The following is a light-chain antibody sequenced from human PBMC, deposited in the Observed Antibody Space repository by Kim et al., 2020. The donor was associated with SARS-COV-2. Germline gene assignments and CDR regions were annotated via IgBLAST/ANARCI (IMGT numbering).Light chain of an antibody. CDR1: SGHSSYA. V-gene: IGLV4-69*01. J-gene: IGLJ3*02. CDR3: QTWGTGWV. CDR2: LNSDGSH. Sequence: GASVKRTCTLSSGHSSYAIAWHQQQPEKGPRYLMKLNSDGSHSKGDGIPDRFSGSSSGAERYLTISSLPSEDEADYYCQTWGTGWVFGGGTKVTVL.